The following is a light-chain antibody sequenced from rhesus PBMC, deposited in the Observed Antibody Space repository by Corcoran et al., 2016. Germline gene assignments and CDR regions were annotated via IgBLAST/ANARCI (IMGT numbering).Light chain of an antibody. CDR1: QSISSW. Sequence: DIQMTQSPSSLSASIGDTVTITCRASQSISSWLDWYQQKPGKAPKLLIYKASSLQSGVPSRFSGSGSGTDFTLTISSLQPEYFATYYCLHYSSSPPTFGQGTKVEIK. CDR2: KAS. J-gene: IGKJ1*01. V-gene: IGKV1-22*01. CDR3: LHYSSSPPT.